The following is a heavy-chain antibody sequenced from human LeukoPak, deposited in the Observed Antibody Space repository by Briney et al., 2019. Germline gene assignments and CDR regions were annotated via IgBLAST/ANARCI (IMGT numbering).Heavy chain of an antibody. J-gene: IGHJ4*02. CDR3: ARDGGDGDYVSGY. D-gene: IGHD4-17*01. Sequence: GASVKVSCKASGYTFTGYYMHWVRQAPGQGLEWMGWTNPNSGGTNYAQKFQGRVTMTRDTSISTAYMELSRLRSDDTSVYYCARDGGDGDYVSGYWGQGTLVTVSS. V-gene: IGHV1-2*02. CDR2: TNPNSGGT. CDR1: GYTFTGYY.